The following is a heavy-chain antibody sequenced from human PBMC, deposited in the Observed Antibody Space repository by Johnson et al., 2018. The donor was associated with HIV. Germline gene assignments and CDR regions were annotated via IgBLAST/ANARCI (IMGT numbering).Heavy chain of an antibody. CDR1: EFTFSRFA. V-gene: IGHV3-30-3*01. CDR2: ISYDGNNK. D-gene: IGHD6-6*01. Sequence: QVQLVESGGGVVRPGRSLRLSCAACEFTFSRFAMHWVRQAPGKGLEWVAVISYDGNNKYYTDSVKGRFTISRDNSKNTLYLQMNSLRAEDTAVYYCASYSSSDAFDIWGQGTMVTVSS. CDR3: ASYSSSDAFDI. J-gene: IGHJ3*02.